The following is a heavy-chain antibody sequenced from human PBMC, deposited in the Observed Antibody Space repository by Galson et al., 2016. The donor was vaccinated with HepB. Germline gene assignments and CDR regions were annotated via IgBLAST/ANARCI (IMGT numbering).Heavy chain of an antibody. D-gene: IGHD2-21*02. CDR1: GFAFSSHW. J-gene: IGHJ5*02. CDR3: VRDHSVVPATAYNWFDP. V-gene: IGHV3-74*01. Sequence: SLRLSCAASGFAFSSHWMHWARQAPGKGLMWVARINSDGTISNYADSVKGRFTISRDNAKNTLYLEMNSLRAEDTAVYNCVRDHSVVPATAYNWFDPWGQGTLVTVSS. CDR2: INSDGTIS.